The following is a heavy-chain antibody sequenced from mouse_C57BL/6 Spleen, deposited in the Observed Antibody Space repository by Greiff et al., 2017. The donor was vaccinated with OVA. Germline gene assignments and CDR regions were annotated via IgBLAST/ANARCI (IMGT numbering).Heavy chain of an antibody. D-gene: IGHD2-14*01. V-gene: IGHV5-2*01. CDR3: ARQGNRGYFDV. J-gene: IGHJ1*03. Sequence: VQLKESGGGLVQPGESLKLSCESNEYEFPSHDMSWVRKTPEKRLELVAAINSDGGSTYYPDTMARRFIISRDKAKRTLYLQMSSLRAEDTALYYCARQGNRGYFDVWGTGTTVTVSS. CDR1: EYEFPSHD. CDR2: INSDGGST.